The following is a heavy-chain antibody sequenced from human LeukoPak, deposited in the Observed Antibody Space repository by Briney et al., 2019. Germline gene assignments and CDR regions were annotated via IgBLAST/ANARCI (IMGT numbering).Heavy chain of an antibody. CDR3: ARLAVTFDS. V-gene: IGHV4-39*02. CDR2: IYYSGST. D-gene: IGHD4-17*01. Sequence: SETLSLTCTVSGGSISGSRYYWGWIRQPPGKGLEWIGSIYYSGSTYYNPSLKSRVTISVDTSKNHFSLKLSTVTAADTAVYYCARLAVTFDSWGQGTLVTVSS. J-gene: IGHJ4*02. CDR1: GGSISGSRYY.